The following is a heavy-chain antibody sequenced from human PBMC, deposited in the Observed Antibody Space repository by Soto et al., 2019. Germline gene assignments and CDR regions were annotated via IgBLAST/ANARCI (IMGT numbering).Heavy chain of an antibody. D-gene: IGHD6-6*01. Sequence: PGGSLRLSCSASGFTFSSFGMHWVRQAPGKGLESVSTISSYGDNIYYGDSVKGRFIISRDNSKNMLYLQMNSLTAEDTAVYYCVKDGLDYSSLLDHWGQGTLVTVSS. CDR3: VKDGLDYSSLLDH. V-gene: IGHV3-64D*06. CDR1: GFTFSSFG. CDR2: ISSYGDNI. J-gene: IGHJ4*02.